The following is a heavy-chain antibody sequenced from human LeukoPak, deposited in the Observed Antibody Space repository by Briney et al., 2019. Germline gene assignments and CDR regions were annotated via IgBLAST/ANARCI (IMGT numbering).Heavy chain of an antibody. CDR2: IYYSGST. J-gene: IGHJ4*02. Sequence: PSETLSLTCNVSGGSISSYFWSWIRQPPGKGLEWIGYIYYSGSTNYNPSLKSRVTISVDTSKNQFSLKLSSVTAADTAVYYCARGLIAAAGTPIDYWGQGTLVTVSS. V-gene: IGHV4-59*01. CDR3: ARGLIAAAGTPIDY. D-gene: IGHD6-13*01. CDR1: GGSISSYF.